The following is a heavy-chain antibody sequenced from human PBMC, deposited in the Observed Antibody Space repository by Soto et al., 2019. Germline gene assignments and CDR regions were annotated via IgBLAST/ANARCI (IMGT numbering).Heavy chain of an antibody. Sequence: EVQLVESGGGLAQPGRSLRLSCVASGFSFEDYDMHWVRQVPGKGLEWVSSISSNSGAIKYADSVKGRFSLSRDNAKNSMYLEMNSLRVEDTAFYFCVKRTFSSSKVIFDYWGQGTLVTVSS. CDR1: GFSFEDYD. CDR2: ISSNSGAI. J-gene: IGHJ4*02. CDR3: VKRTFSSSKVIFDY. V-gene: IGHV3-9*01. D-gene: IGHD2-2*01.